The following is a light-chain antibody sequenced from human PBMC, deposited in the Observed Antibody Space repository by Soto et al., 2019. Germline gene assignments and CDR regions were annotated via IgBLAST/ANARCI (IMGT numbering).Light chain of an antibody. J-gene: IGKJ4*01. CDR2: AAS. V-gene: IGKV3-20*01. CDR3: QQYGSAPFT. Sequence: EVVLTQSPGTLSLSPEERATLSCRASQTVTTSQLTWFQQKPGQAPRLLIYAASIRAAGIPDRFSGSGSGTDFTLTISRLEPEDFAVYYCQQYGSAPFTFGGGTKVEIK. CDR1: QTVTTSQ.